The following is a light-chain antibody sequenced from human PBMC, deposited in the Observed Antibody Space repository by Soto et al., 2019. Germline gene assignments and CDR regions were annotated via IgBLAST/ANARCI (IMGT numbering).Light chain of an antibody. J-gene: IGLJ1*01. CDR3: CSYAGSYSDV. Sequence: QSALTQPRSVSGSPGQSVAISCTGTSSDVGGYNYVSWYQQHPGKAPKLIIYDVTKRPSGVPDRFSGSSSGNTASLTISGLQAEDEADYFCCSYAGSYSDVFGTGTKVTVL. V-gene: IGLV2-11*01. CDR1: SSDVGGYNY. CDR2: DVT.